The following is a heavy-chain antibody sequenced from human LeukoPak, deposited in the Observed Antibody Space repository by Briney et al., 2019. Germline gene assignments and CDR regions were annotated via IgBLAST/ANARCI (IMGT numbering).Heavy chain of an antibody. J-gene: IGHJ4*02. V-gene: IGHV3-21*01. CDR2: ISSSSSYI. Sequence: GGSLRLSCAASGFTFSSYWMNWVRQAPGKGLEWVSSISSSSSYIYYADSVKGRFTISRDNAKNSLYLQMNSLRAEDTAVYYCARAYCSGGSCPIDYWGQGTLVTVSS. D-gene: IGHD2-15*01. CDR1: GFTFSSYW. CDR3: ARAYCSGGSCPIDY.